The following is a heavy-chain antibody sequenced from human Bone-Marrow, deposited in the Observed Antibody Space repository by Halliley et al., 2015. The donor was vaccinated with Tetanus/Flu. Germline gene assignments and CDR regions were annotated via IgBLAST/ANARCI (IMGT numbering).Heavy chain of an antibody. CDR2: ITGSGATT. J-gene: IGHJ4*02. CDR3: AKDRGYNARGLDY. Sequence: FLRLSCAASGFTFSSYAMSWVRQAPGKGLEWVASITGSGATTYYTDSVRRRFTISRDNSKITLYLQMDGLRVEDTALYYCAKDRGYNARGLDYWGQGPLVTVSS. D-gene: IGHD5-12*01. V-gene: IGHV3-23*01. CDR1: GFTFSSYA.